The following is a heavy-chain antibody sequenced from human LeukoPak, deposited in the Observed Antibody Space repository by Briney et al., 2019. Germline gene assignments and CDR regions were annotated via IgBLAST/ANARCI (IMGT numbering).Heavy chain of an antibody. J-gene: IGHJ4*02. CDR1: GGSISSYY. V-gene: IGHV4-59*01. CDR2: IYYSGST. D-gene: IGHD1-7*01. CDR3: AREDNWNYID. Sequence: SETLSLTCTVSGGSISSYYWSWIRQPPGKGLEWIGYIYYSGSTNYNPSLKSRVTISVDTSKNQFSLELSSVTAADTSVYYCAREDNWNYIDWGQGTLVTVSS.